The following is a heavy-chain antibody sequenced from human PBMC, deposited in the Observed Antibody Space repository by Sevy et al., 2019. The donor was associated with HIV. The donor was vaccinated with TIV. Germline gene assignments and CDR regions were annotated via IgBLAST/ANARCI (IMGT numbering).Heavy chain of an antibody. J-gene: IGHJ6*02. CDR3: STDPIIVLLVTDGMDV. Sequence: GGSLRLSCVGSGFTFTYAWMSWVRQAPGKGLEWVGRIKSRPDGGATDYAAPVKGRFTISRDDSKNTLYLQMDSLKTEDTGVYYCSTDPIIVLLVTDGMDVWGQGTTVTVSS. D-gene: IGHD2-8*02. V-gene: IGHV3-15*01. CDR2: IKSRPDGGAT. CDR1: GFTFTYAW.